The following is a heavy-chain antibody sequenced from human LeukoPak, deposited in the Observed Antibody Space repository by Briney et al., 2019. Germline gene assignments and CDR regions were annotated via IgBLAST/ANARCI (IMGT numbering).Heavy chain of an antibody. D-gene: IGHD1-26*01. CDR2: VSYDGSNK. CDR1: GFTFSSYA. CDR3: ARYRSPSLGAKFTLYYYYTMDV. V-gene: IGHV3-30-3*01. J-gene: IGHJ6*02. Sequence: GGSLRLSCAASGFTFSSYAIHWVRQAPGKGLERVSVVSYDGSNKYYADSVKGRFTISRDNSKNTLYLQMNSLRDEDTAVYYCARYRSPSLGAKFTLYYYYTMDVWGQGTTVTVSS.